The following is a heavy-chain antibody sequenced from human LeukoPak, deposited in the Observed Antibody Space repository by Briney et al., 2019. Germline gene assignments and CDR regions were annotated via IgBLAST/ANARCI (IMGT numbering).Heavy chain of an antibody. CDR3: ARDLLPGSYRYRYYYYYMDV. CDR1: GYTFTGYY. CDR2: INPNSGGT. Sequence: GASVKVSCKASGYTFTGYYMHWVRQAPGQGLEWMGWINPNSGGTNYAQKFQGRVTMTRDTFISTAYMELSRLRSDDTAVYYCARDLLPGSYRYRYYYYYMDVWGKGTTVTVSS. J-gene: IGHJ6*03. V-gene: IGHV1-2*02. D-gene: IGHD3-16*02.